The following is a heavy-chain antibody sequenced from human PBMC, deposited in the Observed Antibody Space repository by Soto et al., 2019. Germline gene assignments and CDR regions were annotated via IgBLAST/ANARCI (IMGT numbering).Heavy chain of an antibody. CDR3: ARGPRITILGVVILSLWFDP. D-gene: IGHD3-3*01. J-gene: IGHJ5*02. V-gene: IGHV1-8*01. Sequence: ASVKVSCKVSGYTFTSYDINWVRQATGQGLEWMGWMNPNSGNTGYAQKFQGRVTMTRNTSISTAYMELSSLRSEDTAVYYCARGPRITILGVVILSLWFDPWGQGTLVTVSS. CDR2: MNPNSGNT. CDR1: GYTFTSYD.